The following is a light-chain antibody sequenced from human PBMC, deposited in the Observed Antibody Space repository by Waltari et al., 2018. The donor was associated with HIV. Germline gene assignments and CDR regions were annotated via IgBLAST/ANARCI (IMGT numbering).Light chain of an antibody. Sequence: QSVLTQPPSASGTPGQRVTISCSGSRSNIGNNDVYWFQQLPGTAPKLLIYRNNQRPSGCPDRFTGAKSGTSVSLAISGLRSEDEADYYCDAWDDSLSGRVFGGGTKLTVL. J-gene: IGLJ3*02. CDR1: RSNIGNND. CDR2: RNN. CDR3: DAWDDSLSGRV. V-gene: IGLV1-47*01.